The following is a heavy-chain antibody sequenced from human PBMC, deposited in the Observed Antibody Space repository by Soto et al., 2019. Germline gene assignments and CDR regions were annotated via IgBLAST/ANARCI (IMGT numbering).Heavy chain of an antibody. J-gene: IGHJ3*02. D-gene: IGHD3-3*01. CDR3: ARSYYDFWSGYYYDAFDI. CDR2: IYYSRST. Sequence: PSETLSLTCTVSGGSISSYYWSWIRQPPGKGLEWIGYIYYSRSTNYNPSLKSRVTISVDTSKNQFSLKLSSVTAADTAVYYCARSYYDFWSGYYYDAFDIWGQGTMVTVSS. CDR1: GGSISSYY. V-gene: IGHV4-59*01.